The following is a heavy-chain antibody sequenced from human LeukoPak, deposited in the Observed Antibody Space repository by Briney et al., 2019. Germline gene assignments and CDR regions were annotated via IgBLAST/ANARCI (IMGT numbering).Heavy chain of an antibody. V-gene: IGHV3-9*01. J-gene: IGHJ4*02. Sequence: GGSLRLSCAASGFTFDDYAMHWVRQAPGKGLEWVSGISWNSGSIGYADSVKGRFTISRDNSKNTLFLQMNSLRTEDTAVYYCAKVRVVFNWNYAYYFDCWGQGTLVTVSS. CDR2: ISWNSGSI. CDR3: AKVRVVFNWNYAYYFDC. CDR1: GFTFDDYA. D-gene: IGHD1-7*01.